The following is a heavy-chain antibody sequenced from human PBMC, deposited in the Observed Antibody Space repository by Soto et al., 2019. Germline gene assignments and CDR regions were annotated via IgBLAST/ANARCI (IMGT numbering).Heavy chain of an antibody. CDR3: GRDGQYGSGGYYSPFDH. CDR2: VSYSGAT. D-gene: IGHD2-15*01. V-gene: IGHV4-59*01. CDR1: GGSIGRYY. J-gene: IGHJ4*02. Sequence: SETLSLTCSVSGGSIGRYYWSWVRQAPGKGLEWIAYVSYSGATRYNPSLESRVTISVDTSKNQFSLRLNSVTAADTAVYYCGRDGQYGSGGYYSPFDHWGQGTLVTVSS.